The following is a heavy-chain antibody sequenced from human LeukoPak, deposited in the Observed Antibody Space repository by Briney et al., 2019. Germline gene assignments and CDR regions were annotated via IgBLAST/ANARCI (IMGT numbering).Heavy chain of an antibody. V-gene: IGHV4-59*01. J-gene: IGHJ3*02. CDR1: GFTFDDYA. CDR3: AREIGVGRTYAFDI. CDR2: IYYSGSS. D-gene: IGHD3-10*01. Sequence: GALRLSCAAPGFTFDDYAMHWVRQPPGKGRERVGHIYYSGSSSYNTSLKSRVTISVDTSKNQFSLKLSSVTAADTAVYYCAREIGVGRTYAFDIWGQGTMVTVSS.